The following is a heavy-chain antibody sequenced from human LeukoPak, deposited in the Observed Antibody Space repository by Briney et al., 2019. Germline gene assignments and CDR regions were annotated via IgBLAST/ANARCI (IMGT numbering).Heavy chain of an antibody. Sequence: ASVKVSCKASGCTFTSYYMHWVRQAPGQGLEWMGIINPSGGSTSYAQKFQGRVTMTRDTSTSTVYMELSSLRSEDTAVYYCARESPLYDFWSSYLFDYWGQGTLVTVSS. CDR1: GCTFTSYY. CDR3: ARESPLYDFWSSYLFDY. J-gene: IGHJ4*02. V-gene: IGHV1-46*03. D-gene: IGHD3-3*01. CDR2: INPSGGST.